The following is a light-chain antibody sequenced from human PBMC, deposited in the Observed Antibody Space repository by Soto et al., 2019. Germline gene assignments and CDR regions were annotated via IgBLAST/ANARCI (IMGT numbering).Light chain of an antibody. V-gene: IGKV3-15*01. CDR2: GAS. CDR1: QSVSSN. J-gene: IGKJ2*01. CDR3: QQYNNWPPPYT. Sequence: EIVMTQSPATLSVSPGERATLSCRASQSVSSNLAWYQQKPGQAPRILIYGASTRATGIPARFSGSGSGTEFTLTLSSLQSYDFAVYYCQQYNNWPPPYTFGQGTNLEIK.